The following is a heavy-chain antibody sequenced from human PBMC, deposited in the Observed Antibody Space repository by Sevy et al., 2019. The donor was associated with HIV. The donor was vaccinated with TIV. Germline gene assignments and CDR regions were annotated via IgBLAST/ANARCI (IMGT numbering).Heavy chain of an antibody. Sequence: GGSLRLSCAASGFTFSSYAMSWVRQAPGKGLEWVSAISGSGGSTYYADSVKGRFTISRDNSKNTLYLQMNSLRTEDTAVYYCTRVEGATDWGMDVWGQGTTVTVSS. CDR2: ISGSGGST. CDR1: GFTFSSYA. V-gene: IGHV3-23*01. CDR3: TRVEGATDWGMDV. D-gene: IGHD1-26*01. J-gene: IGHJ6*02.